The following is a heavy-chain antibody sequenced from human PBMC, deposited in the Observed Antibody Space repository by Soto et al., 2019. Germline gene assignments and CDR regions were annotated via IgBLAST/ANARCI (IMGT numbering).Heavy chain of an antibody. CDR1: GCSVSSGSYY. CDR3: ARTFRGYSYGYFDWFDP. J-gene: IGHJ5*02. V-gene: IGHV4-61*01. Sequence: PSETLSLTCPVSGCSVSSGSYYWSWIRQPPGKGLEWIGYIYYSGSTNYNPSLKSRVTISVDTSKNQFSLKLSSVTAADTAVYYCARTFRGYSYGYFDWFDPWGQGTLVTVSS. CDR2: IYYSGST. D-gene: IGHD5-18*01.